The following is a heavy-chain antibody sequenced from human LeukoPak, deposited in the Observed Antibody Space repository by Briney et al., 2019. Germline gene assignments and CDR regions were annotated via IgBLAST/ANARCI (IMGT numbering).Heavy chain of an antibody. Sequence: GGSLRLSCAASGFTVRSIYMSWIRQAPGKGLEWVSYISSSGSTIYYADSVKGRFTISRDNAKNSLYLQMKSLRAEDTAVYYCARDEAGLNYWGQGTLVTVSS. CDR3: ARDEAGLNY. J-gene: IGHJ4*02. D-gene: IGHD3/OR15-3a*01. CDR2: ISSSGSTI. CDR1: GFTVRSIY. V-gene: IGHV3-11*01.